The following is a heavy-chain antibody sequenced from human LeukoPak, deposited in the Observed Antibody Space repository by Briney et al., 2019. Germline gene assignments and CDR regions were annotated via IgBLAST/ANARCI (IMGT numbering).Heavy chain of an antibody. CDR3: ARGVGSGWFDY. V-gene: IGHV4-4*09. D-gene: IGHD6-19*01. Sequence: SETLSLTCTVSGGSISSYYWSWIRQPPGKGLEWIGYIYTSGSTNYNPSLKSRVTISVDTSKNQFSLKLSSVTAADTAVYYCARGVGSGWFDYWGQGTLVTVSS. CDR1: GGSISSYY. CDR2: IYTSGST. J-gene: IGHJ4*02.